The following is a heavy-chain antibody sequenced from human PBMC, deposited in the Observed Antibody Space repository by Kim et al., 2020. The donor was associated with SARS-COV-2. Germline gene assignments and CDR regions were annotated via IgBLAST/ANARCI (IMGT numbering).Heavy chain of an antibody. CDR1: GGSISSSSYY. Sequence: SETLSLTCTVSGGSISSSSYYWGWIRQPPGKGLEWIGSIYYSGSTYYNPSLKSRVTISVDTSKNQFSLKLSSVTAADTAAYYCARGPEEWELSPFDSWG. D-gene: IGHD1-26*01. CDR2: IYYSGST. V-gene: IGHV4-39*01. J-gene: IGHJ4*01. CDR3: ARGPEEWELSPFDS.